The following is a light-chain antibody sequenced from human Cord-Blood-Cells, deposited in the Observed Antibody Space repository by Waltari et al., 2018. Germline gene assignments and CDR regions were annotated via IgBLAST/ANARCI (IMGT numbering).Light chain of an antibody. V-gene: IGLV2-23*01. CDR2: EGS. CDR1: SSDVGSYNL. CDR3: CSYAGSSTWV. J-gene: IGLJ3*02. Sequence: HSALTQPASVSGSPGQSITISCTVTSSDVGSYNLVSWYQQPPGKAPKLMIYEGSKRPSGVSNRFSGSKSGNTASLTISGLQAEDEADYYCCSYAGSSTWVFGGGTKLTVL.